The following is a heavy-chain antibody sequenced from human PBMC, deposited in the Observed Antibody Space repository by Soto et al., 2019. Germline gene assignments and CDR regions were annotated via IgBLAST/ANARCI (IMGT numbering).Heavy chain of an antibody. V-gene: IGHV5-51*01. J-gene: IGHJ4*02. CDR2: IYPDDSET. CDR3: VRMGDY. CDR1: GYNFAIRW. Sequence: EVQLVQSGAEVKKPGESLKISCKGLGYNFAIRWIAWVRQMPGKGLEWMGIIYPDDSETRYSPSFQGQVTISADKSISTAYLQWSSLKASDTAMYYCVRMGDYWGRGTLVTVSS.